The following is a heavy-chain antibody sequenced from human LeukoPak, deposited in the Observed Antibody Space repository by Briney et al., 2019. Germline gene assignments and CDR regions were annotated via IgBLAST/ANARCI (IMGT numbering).Heavy chain of an antibody. CDR3: ARLGETMVRGVTEFDY. CDR2: TSCTT. D-gene: IGHD3-10*01. J-gene: IGHJ4*02. V-gene: IGHV4-59*10. Sequence: TSCTTNYLPSLKSRVTISVDTSKKQFSLKQRSVTAGDTAVYYCARLGETMVRGVTEFDYWGQGTLVTVSS.